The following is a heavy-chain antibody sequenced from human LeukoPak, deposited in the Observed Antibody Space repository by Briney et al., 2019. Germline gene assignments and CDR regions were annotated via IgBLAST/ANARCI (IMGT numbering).Heavy chain of an antibody. CDR3: ARRSNPPGRIDH. CDR2: ISSSSYI. Sequence: GGSLRLSCAASGFTFSSYSMNWVRQAPGKGLEWVSSISSSSYIYYADSVKGRFTISRDNAKNSLYLQMNSLRAEDTAVYYCARRSNPPGRIDHWGQGTLVTVSS. CDR1: GFTFSSYS. D-gene: IGHD1-14*01. V-gene: IGHV3-21*01. J-gene: IGHJ4*02.